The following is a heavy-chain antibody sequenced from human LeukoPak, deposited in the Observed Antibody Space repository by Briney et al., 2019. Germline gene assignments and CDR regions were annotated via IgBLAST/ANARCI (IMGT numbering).Heavy chain of an antibody. Sequence: GASVTVSCKASGGTFSSCAISWVRQAPGQGLEWMGGIIPIFGTANYAQKFQGRVTITADESTSTAYMELSSLRSEDTAVYYCARSPYCSSTSCYAAAAGPFDYWGQGTLVTVSS. CDR1: GGTFSSCA. J-gene: IGHJ4*02. CDR3: ARSPYCSSTSCYAAAAGPFDY. CDR2: IIPIFGTA. D-gene: IGHD2-2*01. V-gene: IGHV1-69*13.